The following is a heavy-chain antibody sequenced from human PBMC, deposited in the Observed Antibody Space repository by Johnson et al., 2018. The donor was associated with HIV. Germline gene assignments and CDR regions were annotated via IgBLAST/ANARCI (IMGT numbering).Heavy chain of an antibody. Sequence: EVQLVESGGGLVQPGGSLRLSCAASGFSFSSNYMTWVRQAPGKGLEWVSVIYSGGSTYYADSVKGLFTISRDNSKNTLNLQMNSLRAEDTAVYYCARAGSSGWSNDAFDIWGQGTMVTVSS. CDR1: GFSFSSNY. D-gene: IGHD6-19*01. CDR2: IYSGGST. V-gene: IGHV3-66*02. J-gene: IGHJ3*02. CDR3: ARAGSSGWSNDAFDI.